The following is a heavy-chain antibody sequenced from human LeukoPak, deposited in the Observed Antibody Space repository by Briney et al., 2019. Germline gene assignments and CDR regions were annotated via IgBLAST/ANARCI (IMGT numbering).Heavy chain of an antibody. J-gene: IGHJ4*02. CDR2: IYYSGST. V-gene: IGHV4-59*12. D-gene: IGHD3-10*01. CDR3: ARRGTMVRGVFGFDY. CDR1: GGSISSYY. Sequence: PSETLSLTCTVSGGSISSYYWSWIRQPPGKGLEWIGYIYYSGSTNYNPSLKSRVTISVDTSKNQLSLKLSSVTAADTAVYYCARRGTMVRGVFGFDYWGQGTLVTVSS.